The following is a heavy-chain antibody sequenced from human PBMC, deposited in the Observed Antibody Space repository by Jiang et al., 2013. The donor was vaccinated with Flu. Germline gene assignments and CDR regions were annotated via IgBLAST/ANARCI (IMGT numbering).Heavy chain of an antibody. V-gene: IGHV2-70*04. CDR2: IHWDDDK. D-gene: IGHD5-12*01. J-gene: IGHJ6*02. Sequence: KPTQTLTLTCTFSGFSLNTSGMRVSWIRQPPGKALEWLAHIHWDDDKFYRTSLKTRLTISKDTSKNQVVLTMANMDPVDTATHYCARIVAPFGMDVWGQGATVTVSS. CDR1: GFSLNTSGMR. CDR3: ARIVAPFGMDV.